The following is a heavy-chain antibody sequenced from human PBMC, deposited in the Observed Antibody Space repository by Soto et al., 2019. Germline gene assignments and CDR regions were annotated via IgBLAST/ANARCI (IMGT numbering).Heavy chain of an antibody. D-gene: IGHD7-27*01. CDR3: AKDHGTHGPNSTDS. CDR2: LSGSGGTT. CDR1: GFTFISYA. Sequence: GGSLRLSCAASGFTFISYAMSWVLQTPGKGLEWVSTLSGSGGTTYYADSVKGQFTISRDNSKSTLYLQMHSLRAEDTAVYYCAKDHGTHGPNSTDSRGPAPLLTVSS. J-gene: IGHJ5*01. V-gene: IGHV3-23*01.